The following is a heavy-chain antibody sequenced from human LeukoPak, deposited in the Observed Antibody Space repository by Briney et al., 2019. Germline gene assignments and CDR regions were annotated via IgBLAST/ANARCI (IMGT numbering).Heavy chain of an antibody. CDR3: ARVFHSSTWVDAFDI. CDR1: RGSISSYY. V-gene: IGHV4-59*01. J-gene: IGHJ3*02. D-gene: IGHD6-13*01. CDR2: IYYGGST. Sequence: SETLSLTCAVSRGSISSYYWSWIRQSPGKGLEWIGYIYYGGSTNYNPSLKSRATISLDTSKNQFSLRLSSVTAADTAVYYCARVFHSSTWVDAFDIWGQGTMVTVSS.